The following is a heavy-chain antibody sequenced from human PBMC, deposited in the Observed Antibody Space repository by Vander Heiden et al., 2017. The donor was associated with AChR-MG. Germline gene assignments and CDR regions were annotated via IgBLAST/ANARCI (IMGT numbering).Heavy chain of an antibody. CDR1: GFTLVNAA. Sequence: DVQLLESGGGLVQPGGSLRLSCSASGFTLVNAAISWFRQTPEKGLEWVSLISGSGGDTYYTDSVKGRFTMSRDISKSTLYLQMNSLRAEDTGTYYCAKAQSGSFYEYWGQGTLVTVSS. J-gene: IGHJ4*02. CDR3: AKAQSGSFYEY. V-gene: IGHV3-23*01. D-gene: IGHD1-26*01. CDR2: ISGSGGDT.